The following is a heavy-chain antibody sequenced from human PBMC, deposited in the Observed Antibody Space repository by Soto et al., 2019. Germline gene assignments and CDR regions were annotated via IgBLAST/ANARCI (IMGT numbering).Heavy chain of an antibody. CDR2: ISYDGSNK. CDR3: ARPYADSSASSTRYFDL. D-gene: IGHD3-22*01. V-gene: IGHV3-30-3*01. J-gene: IGHJ2*01. CDR1: GFTFSNYA. Sequence: QVQLVESGGGVVQPGRSLRLSCAASGFTFSNYAMHWVRQAPGKGLEWVAVISYDGSNKYYADSVKGRFTISRDNSKNTLFLQMNSLRAEDTAVFYCARPYADSSASSTRYFDLWGRGTLVTVSS.